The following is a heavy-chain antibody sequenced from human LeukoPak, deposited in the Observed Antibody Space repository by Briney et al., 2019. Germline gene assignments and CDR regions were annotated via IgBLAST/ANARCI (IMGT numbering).Heavy chain of an antibody. CDR3: ARGPLGYCSVTSCYFDS. D-gene: IGHD2-2*01. J-gene: IGHJ4*02. V-gene: IGHV3-7*01. Sequence: GGSLRLSCAASGFTFNSYWMSWVRQAPGKGLEWVANINQDGSENYYLDSVKGRFTISRDNAKNSLYLQMNSLRAEDTAVYYCARGPLGYCSVTSCYFDSWGQGTLVTVSS. CDR2: INQDGSEN. CDR1: GFTFNSYW.